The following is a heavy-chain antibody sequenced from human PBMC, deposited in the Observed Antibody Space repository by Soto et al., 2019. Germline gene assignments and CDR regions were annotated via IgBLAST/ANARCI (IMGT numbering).Heavy chain of an antibody. J-gene: IGHJ4*02. CDR2: ISYDGSNK. V-gene: IGHV3-30-3*01. D-gene: IGHD3-9*01. CDR3: ARGRGWLLSPSFDY. Sequence: PGGSLRLSCAASGFTFSSYAIHWVRQAPGKGLEWVAVISYDGSNKYYADSVKGRFTISRDNSKNTLYLQMNSLRAGDTAVYYCARGRGWLLSPSFDYWGQGTLVTVS. CDR1: GFTFSSYA.